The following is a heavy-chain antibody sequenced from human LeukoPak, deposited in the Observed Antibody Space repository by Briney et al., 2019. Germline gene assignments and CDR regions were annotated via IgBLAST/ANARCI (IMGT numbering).Heavy chain of an antibody. D-gene: IGHD1-26*01. Sequence: ASVKVSCKASGDTLSNYGFNWVRQAPGQGLEWMGWISAYNGNPTYARKFQGRVTMTGDMSTTTDYMELSSLRSEDTAAYYCARDNSVGDVAWWFDPWGQGTLVTVSS. CDR1: GDTLSNYG. CDR2: ISAYNGNP. CDR3: ARDNSVGDVAWWFDP. V-gene: IGHV1-18*01. J-gene: IGHJ5*02.